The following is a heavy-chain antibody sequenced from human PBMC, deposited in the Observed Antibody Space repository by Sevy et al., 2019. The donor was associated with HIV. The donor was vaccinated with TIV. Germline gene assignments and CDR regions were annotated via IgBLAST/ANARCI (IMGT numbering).Heavy chain of an antibody. CDR2: IYYSGST. J-gene: IGHJ5*02. Sequence: SETLSLTCTVSGGSISSSSYYWGWIRQPPGKGLEWIGSIYYSGSTYYNPSLKSRVTISVDTSKNQFSLKLSSVTAADTAVYYCARQDIVVVPAATPPGGGTFDPWGRGTLVTVSS. CDR1: GGSISSSSYY. CDR3: ARQDIVVVPAATPPGGGTFDP. V-gene: IGHV4-39*01. D-gene: IGHD2-2*01.